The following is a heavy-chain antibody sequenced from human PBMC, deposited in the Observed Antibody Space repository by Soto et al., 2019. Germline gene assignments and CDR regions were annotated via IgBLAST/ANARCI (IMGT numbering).Heavy chain of an antibody. Sequence: PGGSLRLSCAASGFMFSSYWMHWVRQAPGKGPVWVSHIDSDGSDTTYADSVKGRFTISRDNAKNTLYLQMNSLRAEDTAVYYCVRDHVAVGIDSWCLGTLVTVYS. D-gene: IGHD7-27*01. CDR3: VRDHVAVGIDS. V-gene: IGHV3-74*01. CDR2: IDSDGSDT. J-gene: IGHJ4*02. CDR1: GFMFSSYW.